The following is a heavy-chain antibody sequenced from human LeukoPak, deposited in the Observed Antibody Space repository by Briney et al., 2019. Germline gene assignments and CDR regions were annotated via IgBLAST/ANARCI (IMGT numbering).Heavy chain of an antibody. D-gene: IGHD1-26*01. CDR1: GFTFSSFA. CDR3: AKVRSATGMTTTYFDY. Sequence: GGSLRLSCVASGFTFSSFAMSWVRQAPGKGLEWVSSIGGSGVNTYYADSLKGRFSISRDNSQNTLYLQMGSLRVEDTAIIYCAKVRSATGMTTTYFDYWGQGTLVTVSS. CDR2: IGGSGVNT. V-gene: IGHV3-23*01. J-gene: IGHJ4*02.